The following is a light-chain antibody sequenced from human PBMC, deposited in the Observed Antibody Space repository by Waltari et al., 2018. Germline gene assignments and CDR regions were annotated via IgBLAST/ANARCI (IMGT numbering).Light chain of an antibody. J-gene: IGLJ2*01. CDR1: NLGNKY. Sequence: SYELTQPLSVSVSPGQTAKNNCTGDNLGNKYVSCYHQKAGQSPFLSIYQDKYRPSGIPERISGSGPNSGNTATLPIRRTQSMDEGDYYCQVWDRTKVIFGGGTKLPVL. CDR2: QDK. CDR3: QVWDRTKVI. V-gene: IGLV3-1*01.